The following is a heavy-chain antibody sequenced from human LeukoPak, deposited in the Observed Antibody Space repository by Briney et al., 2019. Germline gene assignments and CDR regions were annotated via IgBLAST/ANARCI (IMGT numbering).Heavy chain of an antibody. CDR2: ISAYNGNT. V-gene: IGHV1-18*04. J-gene: IGHJ3*02. Sequence: ASVKVSCKASGYTFTGYYMHWVRQAPGQGLEWMGWISAYNGNTNYAQKLQGRVTMTTDTSTSTAYMELRSLRSDDTAVYYCAREETYDILTGSDAFDIWGQGTMVTVSS. CDR1: GYTFTGYY. CDR3: AREETYDILTGSDAFDI. D-gene: IGHD3-9*01.